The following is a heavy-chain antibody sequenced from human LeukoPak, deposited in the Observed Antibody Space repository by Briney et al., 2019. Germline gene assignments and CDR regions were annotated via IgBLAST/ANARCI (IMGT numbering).Heavy chain of an antibody. CDR1: GGPFSGYY. CDR2: IYHSGST. V-gene: IGHV4-34*01. D-gene: IGHD6-13*01. CDR3: AGSIASAGKEFDY. J-gene: IGHJ4*02. Sequence: SETLSLTCAVYGGPFSGYYWSWVRQPPGKGLEWIGEIYHSGSTNYNPSLKSRVTISVDKSKNQFSLKLSSVTAADTAVYYCAGSIASAGKEFDYWGQGTLVTVSS.